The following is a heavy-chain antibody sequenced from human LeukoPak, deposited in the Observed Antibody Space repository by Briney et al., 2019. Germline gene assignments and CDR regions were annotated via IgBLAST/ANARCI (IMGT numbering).Heavy chain of an antibody. J-gene: IGHJ4*02. D-gene: IGHD6-19*01. Sequence: GGSLRLSCVASGFTFSNYFMHWVRQAPGRGLDWVALIWSDGSSQYYADSVKGRFTISRDNSKNTLYLQMNSLRAEDTAVYYCARFSSGWYYFDYWGQGTLVTVSS. V-gene: IGHV3-33*01. CDR2: IWSDGSSQ. CDR1: GFTFSNYF. CDR3: ARFSSGWYYFDY.